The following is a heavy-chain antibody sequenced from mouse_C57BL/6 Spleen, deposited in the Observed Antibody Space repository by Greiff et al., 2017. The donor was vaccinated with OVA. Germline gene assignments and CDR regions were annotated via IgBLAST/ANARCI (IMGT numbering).Heavy chain of an antibody. Sequence: VQRVESGPELVKPGASVKISCKASGYAFSSSWMNWVKQRPGKGLEWIGRIYPGDGDTNYNGKFKGKATLTADKSSSTAYMQLSSLTSEDSAVYFCASRNYYFDYWGQGTTLTVSS. CDR2: IYPGDGDT. J-gene: IGHJ2*01. CDR3: ASRNYYFDY. CDR1: GYAFSSSW. V-gene: IGHV1-82*01.